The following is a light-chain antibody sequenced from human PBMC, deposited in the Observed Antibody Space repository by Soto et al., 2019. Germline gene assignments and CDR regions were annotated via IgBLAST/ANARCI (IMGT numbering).Light chain of an antibody. J-gene: IGKJ1*01. CDR2: GAS. CDR1: QSVSSN. CDR3: QQYNNWPRGTWT. Sequence: EIVMTQSPATLSVSPGERATLSCRASQSVSSNLAWYQQKPGQAPRLLIYGASTSATGIPARFSGSGSGTEFTLTISSLQSEDFAVYYCQQYNNWPRGTWTFGQGTKVEIK. V-gene: IGKV3-15*01.